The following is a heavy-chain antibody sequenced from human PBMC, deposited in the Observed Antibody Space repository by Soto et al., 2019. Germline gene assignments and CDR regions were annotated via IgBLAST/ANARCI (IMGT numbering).Heavy chain of an antibody. CDR3: ARHGRAVFAIRFDY. D-gene: IGHD2-8*01. Sequence: SETLSLTCTVSGDSISSTNYFWGWIRQPPGKGLEWIGSISYSGGTYYNPSLKSRVSISVDTSKNQVSLNVTSLTAADTAVYYCARHGRAVFAIRFDYWGQGNLVTVSS. V-gene: IGHV4-39*01. J-gene: IGHJ4*02. CDR1: GDSISSTNYF. CDR2: ISYSGGT.